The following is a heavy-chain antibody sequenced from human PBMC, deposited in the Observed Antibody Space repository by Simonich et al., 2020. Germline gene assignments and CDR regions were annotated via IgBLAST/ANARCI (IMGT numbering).Heavy chain of an antibody. CDR2: RKQDGREK. CDR1: GFTFSSYW. J-gene: IGHJ2*01. Sequence: EVQLVESGGGLVQPGGSLRLSCAASGFTFSSYWMSWVRQAPGKGLEWGANRKQDGREKYYVDSVKGRFTISRDNAKNSLYLQMNSLRAEDTAVYYCAREYSSSSDPYWYFDLWGRGTLVTVSS. D-gene: IGHD6-6*01. V-gene: IGHV3-7*01. CDR3: AREYSSSSDPYWYFDL.